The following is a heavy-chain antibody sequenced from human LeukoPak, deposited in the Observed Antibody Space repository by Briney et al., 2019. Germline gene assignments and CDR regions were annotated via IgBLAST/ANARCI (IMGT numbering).Heavy chain of an antibody. Sequence: ASVKVSCKASGYTFTSYGISWVRQAPGQGLEWMGWISAYNGNTNYAQKLQGRVTMTTDTSTSTAYMELRSLRSDDTAVYYCARVYSSSSTYYFDYWGQGTLVTVSS. CDR3: ARVYSSSSTYYFDY. CDR2: ISAYNGNT. CDR1: GYTFTSYG. J-gene: IGHJ4*02. V-gene: IGHV1-18*01. D-gene: IGHD6-6*01.